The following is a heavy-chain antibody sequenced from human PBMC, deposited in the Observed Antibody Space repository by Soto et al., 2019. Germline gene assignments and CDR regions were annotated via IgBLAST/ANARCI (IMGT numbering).Heavy chain of an antibody. Sequence: ASVKVSCKASGGTFSSYAISWVRQAPGQGLEWMGGIIPIFGTANYAQKFQGRVTITADESTSTAYMELSSLRSEDTAVYYCARESGGQGIAAAGTLYYYGMDVWG. CDR1: GGTFSSYA. CDR3: ARESGGQGIAAAGTLYYYGMDV. J-gene: IGHJ6*02. D-gene: IGHD6-13*01. V-gene: IGHV1-69*13. CDR2: IIPIFGTA.